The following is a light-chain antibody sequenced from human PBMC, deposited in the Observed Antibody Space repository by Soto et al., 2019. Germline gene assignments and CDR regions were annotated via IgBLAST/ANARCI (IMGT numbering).Light chain of an antibody. CDR3: QQFDGPPLT. V-gene: IGKV3-11*01. Sequence: EIVLTQSPATLSLSPGESTTLSCRASQSVSNYLGWYQQKPGQAPRLLIYDASNRATGIPARFSGSGSGTDFALTISSLEPEDFAIYYCQQFDGPPLTFGPGTTV. CDR1: QSVSNY. J-gene: IGKJ3*01. CDR2: DAS.